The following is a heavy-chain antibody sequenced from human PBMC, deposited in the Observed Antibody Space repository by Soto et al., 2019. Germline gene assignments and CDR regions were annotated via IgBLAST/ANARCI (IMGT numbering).Heavy chain of an antibody. CDR2: ISGSSSHI. D-gene: IGHD1-1*01. Sequence: QVQLVESGGGLAKTGGSLRLSCRASGFTFSDYYMSWIREVPGKGLEWISYISGSSSHINSAASLKGRFTISRDNPNNSLFLQMDSLRVEDTAIYYCARRLSGHFDYWSQGTLVTVSS. V-gene: IGHV3-11*05. CDR3: ARRLSGHFDY. CDR1: GFTFSDYY. J-gene: IGHJ4*02.